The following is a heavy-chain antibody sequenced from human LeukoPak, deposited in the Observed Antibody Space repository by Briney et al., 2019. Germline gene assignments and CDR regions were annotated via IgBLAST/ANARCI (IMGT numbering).Heavy chain of an antibody. D-gene: IGHD2-21*02. CDR3: ARAGSKVTPEIDY. V-gene: IGHV4-4*07. CDR1: GGSISNYY. J-gene: IGHJ4*02. Sequence: SETLSLTCTVSGGSISNYYWSWIRQPAGKGLEWIGLIYTSGTTHYNPSLKSRVTMSVDTSKNQFSLNLSSVTAADTAVYYCARAGSKVTPEIDYWGQGTLVTVSS. CDR2: IYTSGTT.